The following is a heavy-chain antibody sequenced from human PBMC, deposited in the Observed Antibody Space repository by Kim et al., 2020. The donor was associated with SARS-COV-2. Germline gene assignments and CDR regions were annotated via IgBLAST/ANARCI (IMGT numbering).Heavy chain of an antibody. J-gene: IGHJ4*02. CDR2: INHSGST. D-gene: IGHD6-25*01. CDR1: GGSFSGYY. CDR3: ASFRQRRGDY. V-gene: IGHV4-34*01. Sequence: SETLSLTCAVYGGSFSGYYWSWIRQPPGKGLEWIGEINHSGSTNYNPSLKSRVTISVDTSKNQFSLKLSSVTAADTAVYYCASFRQRRGDYWGQGTLVTV.